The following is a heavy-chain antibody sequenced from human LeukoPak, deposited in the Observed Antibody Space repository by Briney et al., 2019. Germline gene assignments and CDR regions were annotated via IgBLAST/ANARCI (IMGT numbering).Heavy chain of an antibody. CDR1: GFTFSSYA. D-gene: IGHD3-9*01. J-gene: IGHJ4*02. CDR3: SKLEFDWSTFDN. CDR2: ISGSGGST. Sequence: GGSLRLSCAASGFTFSSYAMSWVRQAAGKGLEWVSAISGSGGSTYYADSVKARFTISRDNSKNTLYLKLSGLGAEDTAVNNCSKLEFDWSTFDNWGQGTLVSASS. V-gene: IGHV3-23*01.